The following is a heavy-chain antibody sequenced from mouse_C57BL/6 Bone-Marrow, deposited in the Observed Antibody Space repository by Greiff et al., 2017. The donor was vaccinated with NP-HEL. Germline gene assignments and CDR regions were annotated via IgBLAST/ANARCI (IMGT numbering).Heavy chain of an antibody. D-gene: IGHD1-1*01. Sequence: VHVKQSGPELVKPGASVKISCKASGYSFTDYNMNWVKQSNGKSLEWIGVINPNYGTTSYNQKFKGKATLTVDQSSSTAYMQLNSLTSEDSAVYYCARSLDYYGSSYWYFDVWGTGTTVTVSS. V-gene: IGHV1-39*01. J-gene: IGHJ1*03. CDR2: INPNYGTT. CDR3: ARSLDYYGSSYWYFDV. CDR1: GYSFTDYN.